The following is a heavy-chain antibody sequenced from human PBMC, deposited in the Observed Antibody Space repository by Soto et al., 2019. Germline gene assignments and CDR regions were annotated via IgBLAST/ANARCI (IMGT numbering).Heavy chain of an antibody. V-gene: IGHV3-30*18. CDR1: GSIFSSYG. D-gene: IGHD3-22*01. J-gene: IGHJ4*02. Sequence: VQLVESGGGVVQPGRSLRLSCAASGSIFSSYGMHWVRQAPGKGLEWVAVTSYDGRNNNYADSVRGRFTISRDNSKNTLYLQMNSLRAEDTAVYYCAKDTYSHDSSGFYVFDYWGQGTPVTVSS. CDR2: TSYDGRNN. CDR3: AKDTYSHDSSGFYVFDY.